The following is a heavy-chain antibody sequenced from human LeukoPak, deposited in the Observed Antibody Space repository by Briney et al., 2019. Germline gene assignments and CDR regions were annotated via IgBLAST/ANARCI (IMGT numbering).Heavy chain of an antibody. CDR1: GYTFTSYG. V-gene: IGHV1-18*01. Sequence: ASVKVSCKASGYTFTSYGISWVRQAPGQGPEWMGWISAYNGNTNYAQKLQGRVTMTTDTSTSTAYMELRSLRSDDTAVYYCAREDLAAGPLDYWGQGTLVTVSS. D-gene: IGHD6-6*01. J-gene: IGHJ4*02. CDR3: AREDLAAGPLDY. CDR2: ISAYNGNT.